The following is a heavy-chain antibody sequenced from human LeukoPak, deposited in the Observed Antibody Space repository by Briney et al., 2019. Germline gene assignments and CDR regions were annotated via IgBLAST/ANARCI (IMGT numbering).Heavy chain of an antibody. CDR1: GGSISSGGYY. Sequence: SETLSLTCTVSGGSISSGGYYWSWIRQHPGKGLEWIGYIHRSGSTYYNPSLKSRVTISVDTSKNQFSLKLSSVTAADTAVYYCARDAPSGDSPGYWGQGTLVTVSS. J-gene: IGHJ4*02. D-gene: IGHD4-17*01. CDR3: ARDAPSGDSPGY. CDR2: IHRSGST. V-gene: IGHV4-61*08.